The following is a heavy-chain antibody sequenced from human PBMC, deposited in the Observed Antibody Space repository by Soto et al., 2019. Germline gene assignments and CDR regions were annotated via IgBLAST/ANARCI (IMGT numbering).Heavy chain of an antibody. D-gene: IGHD6-19*01. CDR2: INHSGST. CDR3: ARGGWYEDH. J-gene: IGHJ4*02. CDR1: GGSFSGYY. Sequence: PSETLSLTCAVYGGSFSGYYWSWIRQPPGKGLEWIGEINHSGSTNYNPSLKSRVTISVDTSKNEFSLKLSSVTAADTAVYYCARGGWYEDHWGQGTLVTVSS. V-gene: IGHV4-34*01.